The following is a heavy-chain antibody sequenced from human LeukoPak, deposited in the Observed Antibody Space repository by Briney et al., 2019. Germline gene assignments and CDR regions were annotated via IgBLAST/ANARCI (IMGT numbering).Heavy chain of an antibody. D-gene: IGHD3-16*02. CDR2: VYNSGST. V-gene: IGHV4-61*01. CDR1: GGSVSSGSYY. Sequence: SETLSLTCTASGGSVSSGSYYWSWIRQPPGKGLEWIGYVYNSGSTRYKPSLKSRVTISVDTSKNQFSLKLSSVTAADTAVYYCARGGFGIPFDYWGQGTLVTVSS. CDR3: ARGGFGIPFDY. J-gene: IGHJ4*02.